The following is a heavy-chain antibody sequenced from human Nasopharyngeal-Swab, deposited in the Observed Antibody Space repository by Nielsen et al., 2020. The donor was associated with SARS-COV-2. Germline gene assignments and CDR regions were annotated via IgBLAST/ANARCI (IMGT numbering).Heavy chain of an antibody. J-gene: IGHJ4*02. CDR3: TTDLHDFGDSDY. CDR1: GFTFSSYW. Sequence: GESLKISCAASGFTFSSYWMSWVRQAPGKGLEWVGRIKSKTDGETTDYAAPVKGRFTISRDDSKDTLSLQMDSLKTEDTAMYYCTTDLHDFGDSDYWGQGTLVTVSS. D-gene: IGHD4-17*01. V-gene: IGHV3-15*01. CDR2: IKSKTDGETT.